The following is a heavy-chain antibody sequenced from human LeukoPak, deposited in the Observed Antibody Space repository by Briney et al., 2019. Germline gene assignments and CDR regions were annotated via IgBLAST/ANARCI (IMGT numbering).Heavy chain of an antibody. Sequence: GGSLRLSCAASGFTFSSYWMTWVRQAPGKGLEWVANIKQDGSEKYYVDSVKGRFTISRDNSKNTLYLQMNSLRAEDTAVYYCAKAGAVVVVAAKYFDYWGQGTLVTVSS. CDR3: AKAGAVVVVAAKYFDY. CDR2: IKQDGSEK. CDR1: GFTFSSYW. D-gene: IGHD2-15*01. V-gene: IGHV3-7*03. J-gene: IGHJ4*02.